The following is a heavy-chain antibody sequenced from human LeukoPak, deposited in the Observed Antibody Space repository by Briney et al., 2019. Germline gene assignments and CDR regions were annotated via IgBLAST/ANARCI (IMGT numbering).Heavy chain of an antibody. CDR1: GFTFSSYA. V-gene: IGHV3-23*01. J-gene: IGHJ6*03. D-gene: IGHD2-8*01. CDR2: ISGSGGST. Sequence: PGGSLRLSCAASGFTFSSYAMSWVRQAPGKGLGWVSAISGSGGSTYYADSVKGRFTISRDNSKNTLYLQMNSLRAEDTAVYYCAKDLFFSSCTNGVCYTSYYYYYMDVWGKGTTVTVSS. CDR3: AKDLFFSSCTNGVCYTSYYYYYMDV.